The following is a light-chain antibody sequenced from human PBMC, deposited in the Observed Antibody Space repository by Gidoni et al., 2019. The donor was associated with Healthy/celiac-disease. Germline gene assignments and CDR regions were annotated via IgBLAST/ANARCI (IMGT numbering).Light chain of an antibody. CDR3: HQRSNRGGIT. CDR2: DAS. Sequence: IVLTQSPATLSLSPGERATLSCRASQSVSSYFAGYQQKPGQAPRLLIYDASNRATSIPASFSGSGSGTDVTPTTSSREPEDVAVYYCHQRSNRGGITFGQGTRLEIK. V-gene: IGKV3-11*01. CDR1: QSVSSY. J-gene: IGKJ5*01.